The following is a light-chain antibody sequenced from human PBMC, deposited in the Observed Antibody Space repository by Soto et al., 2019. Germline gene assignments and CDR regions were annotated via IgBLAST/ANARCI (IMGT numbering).Light chain of an antibody. J-gene: IGKJ2*01. CDR2: GAS. CDR3: QQKVT. Sequence: EIVMTQSPGTLSGSPGERATLSCRASQSVSSYLAWYQQKPGQAPRLLIYGASSRASGIPDRFSGSGSGTDFTLTISRLEPEDFAMYYCQQKVTFGQGTKVDIK. V-gene: IGKV3-20*01. CDR1: QSVSSY.